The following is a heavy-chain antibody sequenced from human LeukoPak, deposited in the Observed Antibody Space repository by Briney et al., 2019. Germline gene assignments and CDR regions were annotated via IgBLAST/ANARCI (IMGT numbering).Heavy chain of an antibody. D-gene: IGHD4-17*01. CDR3: ARGDLYFYGDPSAY. CDR1: GYAFTRHY. Sequence: ASVKVSCKASGYAFTRHYMHWVRQAPGQGLEWMGLINPSGSSTIYAQKFQGRVTMTRDMSTSTDYMELSSLRSEDTAVYYCARGDLYFYGDPSAYWGQGTLVTVSS. V-gene: IGHV1-46*01. J-gene: IGHJ4*02. CDR2: INPSGSST.